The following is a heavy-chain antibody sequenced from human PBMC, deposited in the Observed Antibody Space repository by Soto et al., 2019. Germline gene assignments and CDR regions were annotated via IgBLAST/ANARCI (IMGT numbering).Heavy chain of an antibody. D-gene: IGHD5-12*01. J-gene: IGHJ2*01. CDR3: ARGGLVASLYWYFDV. V-gene: IGHV4-59*08. Sequence: QVQLQESGPGLVKPSETLSLTCTVSGGSISTYYWSWIRQSPGKGLEWIGYIYYSGSTNYNPSLESRITISKDTSKDQLFLGLSSVAGADTAVYYCARGGLVASLYWYFDVWGRGSLVTVSS. CDR1: GGSISTYY. CDR2: IYYSGST.